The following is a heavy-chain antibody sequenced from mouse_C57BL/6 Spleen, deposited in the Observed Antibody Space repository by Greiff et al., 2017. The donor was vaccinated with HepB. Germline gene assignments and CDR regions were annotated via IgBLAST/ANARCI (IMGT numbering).Heavy chain of an antibody. CDR1: GYTFTSYW. CDR2: IDPSDSYT. J-gene: IGHJ2*01. Sequence: QVQLQQPGAELVRPGTSVKLSCKASGYTFTSYWMHWVKQRPGQGLEWIGVIDPSDSYTNYNQKFKGKATLTVDTSSSTAYMQLSSLTSEDSAVYYWAREELRLRQGDYWGQGTTLTVSS. CDR3: AREELRLRQGDY. V-gene: IGHV1-59*01. D-gene: IGHD3-2*02.